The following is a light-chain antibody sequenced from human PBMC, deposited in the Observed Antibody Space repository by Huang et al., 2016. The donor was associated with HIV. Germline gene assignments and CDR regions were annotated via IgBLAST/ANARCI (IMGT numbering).Light chain of an antibody. CDR1: QSVSSSY. Sequence: EIVLTQSPGTLSLSPGERATLSCRASQSVSSSYLAWYQQKPGQAPRLLIYGASSRATGIPYMFSGSGSGTDFTLTISRLEPEDFAVYYCQQYGSSLWTFGQGTKVEIK. V-gene: IGKV3-20*01. CDR2: GAS. CDR3: QQYGSSLWT. J-gene: IGKJ1*01.